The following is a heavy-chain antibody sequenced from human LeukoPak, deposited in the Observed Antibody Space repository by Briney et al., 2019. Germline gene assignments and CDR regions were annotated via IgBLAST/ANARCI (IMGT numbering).Heavy chain of an antibody. V-gene: IGHV1-2*02. CDR3: ARGPPSLNYYYDSSANDAFDI. D-gene: IGHD3-22*01. J-gene: IGHJ3*02. Sequence: ASVKVSCKASGYTITGYYMHWVRQAPGQGLEWMGWINPNSGGTKYAQKFQGRVTMTRDTSISTAYMELRRLRSDDTAVYYCARGPPSLNYYYDSSANDAFDIWGQGTMVTVSS. CDR1: GYTITGYY. CDR2: INPNSGGT.